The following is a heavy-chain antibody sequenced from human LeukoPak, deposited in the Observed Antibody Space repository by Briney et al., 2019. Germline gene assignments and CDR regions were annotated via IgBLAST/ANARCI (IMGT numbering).Heavy chain of an antibody. J-gene: IGHJ5*02. D-gene: IGHD3-10*01. CDR3: AKAGAGQVFDP. CDR1: GFTFSSYG. CDR2: ISYDGSNK. V-gene: IGHV3-30*18. Sequence: GGSLRLSCAASGFTFSSYGMHWVRQAPGKGLGWVAVISYDGSNKYYADSVKGRFTISRDNSKNTLYLQMNSLRAEDTAVYYCAKAGAGQVFDPWGQGTLVTVSS.